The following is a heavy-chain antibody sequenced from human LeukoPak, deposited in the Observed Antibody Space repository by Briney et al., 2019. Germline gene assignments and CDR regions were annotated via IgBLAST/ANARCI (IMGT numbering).Heavy chain of an antibody. J-gene: IGHJ3*02. CDR2: IYYRGST. Sequence: SETLSLTCTVSGDSISSNSYYWGWIRQPPGKGLEWIGSIYYRGSTYYNPSLESRVTISVDTSKNQFSLKLTSVTAADTAVYYCVRPAEQQLDAYDIWGQGKMVTVSS. CDR3: VRPAEQQLDAYDI. D-gene: IGHD6-13*01. CDR1: GDSISSNSYY. V-gene: IGHV4-39*01.